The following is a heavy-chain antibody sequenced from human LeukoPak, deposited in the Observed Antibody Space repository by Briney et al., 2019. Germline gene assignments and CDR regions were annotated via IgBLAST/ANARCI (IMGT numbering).Heavy chain of an antibody. Sequence: GGSLRLSCAAFGFTVSSNYMSWVRQAPGKGLEWVSVIYSGGSTYYADSVKGRFTISRDNSKNTLYLQMNSLRAEDTAVYYCAREDIRRSGIFDYWGQGTLVTVSS. V-gene: IGHV3-53*01. J-gene: IGHJ4*02. CDR2: IYSGGST. CDR3: AREDIRRSGIFDY. D-gene: IGHD5-12*01. CDR1: GFTVSSNY.